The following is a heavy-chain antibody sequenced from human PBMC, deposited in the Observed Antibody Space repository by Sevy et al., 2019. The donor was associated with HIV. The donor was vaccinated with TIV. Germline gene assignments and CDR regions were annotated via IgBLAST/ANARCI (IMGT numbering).Heavy chain of an antibody. D-gene: IGHD4-17*01. CDR1: GFTFSDYY. Sequence: GGSLRLSCAASGFTFSDYYMSWIRQAPGKGLEWVSYISGTDNTIYYADSVKGRFIISRDNAKNSLYLQMNSLRAEDTAVYYCAGDHVKGGDLGDYYYHAMDVWGQGTTVTVSS. V-gene: IGHV3-11*01. CDR2: ISGTDNTI. J-gene: IGHJ6*02. CDR3: AGDHVKGGDLGDYYYHAMDV.